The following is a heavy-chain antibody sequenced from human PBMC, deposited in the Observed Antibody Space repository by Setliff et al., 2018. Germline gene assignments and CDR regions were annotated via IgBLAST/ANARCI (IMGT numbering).Heavy chain of an antibody. J-gene: IGHJ4*02. CDR3: AREVWNYYDKSWSGYADH. CDR2: ITRSGDAM. CDR1: GFTFSDYY. V-gene: IGHV3-11*01. Sequence: LRLSCAASGFTFSDYYMSWIRQAPGRGLEWVSYITRSGDAMYYTDSVKGRFTISRDNAKNSLYLQMNSLRAEDTAVYYCAREVWNYYDKSWSGYADHWGQGTLVTVSS. D-gene: IGHD3-3*01.